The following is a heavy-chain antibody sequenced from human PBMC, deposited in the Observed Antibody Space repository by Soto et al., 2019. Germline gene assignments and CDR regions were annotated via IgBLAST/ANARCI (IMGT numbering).Heavy chain of an antibody. CDR3: AAPLDTSNSSGYLPFDY. J-gene: IGHJ4*02. CDR1: GFTFTSSA. CDR2: IVVGSGNT. V-gene: IGHV1-58*01. Sequence: SVKVSCKDSGFTFTSSAVQWGRQARVQRLEWIGWIVVGSGNTNYAQKFQGRVTITRDMSTSTAYMELSSLRSEDTAVYYCAAPLDTSNSSGYLPFDYWGQGTLVTVSS. D-gene: IGHD3-22*01.